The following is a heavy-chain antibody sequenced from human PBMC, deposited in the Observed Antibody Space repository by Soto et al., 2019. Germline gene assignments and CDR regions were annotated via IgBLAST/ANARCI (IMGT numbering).Heavy chain of an antibody. J-gene: IGHJ4*02. CDR3: ASTYCSGGSCYWTNFDY. V-gene: IGHV1-69*06. Sequence: GASVKVSCKASGGTFSSYAISWVRQAPGQGLEWMGGINPIFGTANYAQKFQGRVTITADKSTSTAYMELSSLRSEDTAVYYCASTYCSGGSCYWTNFDYWGQGTLVTVSS. CDR2: INPIFGTA. D-gene: IGHD2-15*01. CDR1: GGTFSSYA.